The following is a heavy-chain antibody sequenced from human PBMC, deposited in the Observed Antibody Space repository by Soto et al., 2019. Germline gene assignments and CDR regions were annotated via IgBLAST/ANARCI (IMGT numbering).Heavy chain of an antibody. CDR2: ISGSGGST. Sequence: EVQLLESGGGLVQPGGSLRLSCAASGFTFSSYAMSWVRQAPGKGLEWVSAISGSGGSTYYADSVKGRFTISRDNSKNTLYLQMTSLRAEDTAVYYCAKGRPNVLRFLEWFTTFDYWGQGTLVTVSS. V-gene: IGHV3-23*01. CDR1: GFTFSSYA. CDR3: AKGRPNVLRFLEWFTTFDY. J-gene: IGHJ4*02. D-gene: IGHD3-3*01.